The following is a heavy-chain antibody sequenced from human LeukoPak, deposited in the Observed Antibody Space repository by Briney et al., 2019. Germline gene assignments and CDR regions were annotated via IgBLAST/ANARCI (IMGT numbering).Heavy chain of an antibody. CDR3: ARHVLTAGSID. V-gene: IGHV4-59*08. CDR2: MHSSGST. D-gene: IGHD3-9*01. J-gene: IGHJ4*02. CDR1: GGSISSFY. Sequence: PSETLSLTCTISGGSISSFYWSWIRQPPGKGLEWIAYMHSSGSTKYNPSLKSRVTISVDTSKNQFSLKLRSVTAADTASYYCARHVLTAGSIDWGQGTLVTVSS.